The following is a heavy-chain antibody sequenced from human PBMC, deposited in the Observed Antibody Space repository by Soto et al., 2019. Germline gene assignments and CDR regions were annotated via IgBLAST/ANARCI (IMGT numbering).Heavy chain of an antibody. CDR2: IYYSGST. V-gene: IGHV4-59*01. CDR3: ARTRQTPEWLRLGGAPIYY. D-gene: IGHD5-12*01. CDR1: GGSISSYY. J-gene: IGHJ4*02. Sequence: QVQLQESGPGLVKPSETLSLTCTVSGGSISSYYWSWIRQPPGKGLEWIGYIYYSGSTNYDPSLKSRVTISVDTSKNHSSLKLSSVTAADTAVYYCARTRQTPEWLRLGGAPIYYWGQGTLVTVSS.